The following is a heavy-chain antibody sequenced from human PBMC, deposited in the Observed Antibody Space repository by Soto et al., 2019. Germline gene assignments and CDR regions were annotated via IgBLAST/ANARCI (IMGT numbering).Heavy chain of an antibody. CDR1: GFTFSSYA. CDR3: AKDKMVRGVISNWFDP. J-gene: IGHJ5*02. D-gene: IGHD3-10*01. V-gene: IGHV3-23*01. Sequence: GSLRLSCAASGFTFSSYAMSWVRQAPGKGLEWVSAISGSGGSTYYADSVKGRFTISRDNSKNTLYLQMNSLRAEDTAVYYCAKDKMVRGVISNWFDPWGQGALVTVSS. CDR2: ISGSGGST.